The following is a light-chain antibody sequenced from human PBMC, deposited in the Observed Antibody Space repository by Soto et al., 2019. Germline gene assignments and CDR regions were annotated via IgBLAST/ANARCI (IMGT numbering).Light chain of an antibody. J-gene: IGKJ1*01. Sequence: EVMLTQSPGTLSLSPGERATLSCRASQSVSSTYLAWYQQKSGQAPRLLIYGASNRATGIPDRFSGSGSGTDFTLTIRRLEPEDFAVYYCQHYDTSPRTFGQGTKVEFK. CDR2: GAS. CDR1: QSVSSTY. V-gene: IGKV3-20*01. CDR3: QHYDTSPRT.